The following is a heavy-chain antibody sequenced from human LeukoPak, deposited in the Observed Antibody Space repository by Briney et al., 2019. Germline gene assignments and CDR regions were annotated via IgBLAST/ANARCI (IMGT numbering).Heavy chain of an antibody. V-gene: IGHV1-46*01. CDR3: ARDGRDSYGRPYFDY. D-gene: IGHD5-18*01. CDR1: GYTFTSYY. Sequence: GASVKVSCKASGYTFTSYYMHWVRQAPGQGLEWMGIINPSGDSTSYAQKFQGRVTMTRDMSTSTVYMELSSLRSEDTAVYYCARDGRDSYGRPYFDYWGQGTLVTVSS. J-gene: IGHJ4*02. CDR2: INPSGDST.